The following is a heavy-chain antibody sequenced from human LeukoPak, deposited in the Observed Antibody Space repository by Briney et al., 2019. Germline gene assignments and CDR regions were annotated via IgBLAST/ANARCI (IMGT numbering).Heavy chain of an antibody. CDR3: ARGTLNYYYYYMDV. J-gene: IGHJ6*03. CDR2: IYSGGST. Sequence: GGSLRLSCAASGFTVGSNYMSWVRQAPGKGLEWVSVIYSGGSTYYADSVKGRFTISRDNSKTTLYLQMNSLRAEDTAVYYCARGTLNYYYYYMDVWGKGTTVTVSS. V-gene: IGHV3-53*01. CDR1: GFTVGSNY.